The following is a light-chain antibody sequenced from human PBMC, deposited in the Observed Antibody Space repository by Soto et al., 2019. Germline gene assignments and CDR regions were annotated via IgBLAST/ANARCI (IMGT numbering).Light chain of an antibody. Sequence: EIVLTQSPATLSLSPGERATLSCRASQSVSSYLAWYQQKPGQAPRLLIYDASNRATGTPARFSGSGSGTDFTLSISSLEPEDFAVYYCQQRSNLPWTFGQGTKVEVK. CDR3: QQRSNLPWT. CDR2: DAS. V-gene: IGKV3-11*01. CDR1: QSVSSY. J-gene: IGKJ1*01.